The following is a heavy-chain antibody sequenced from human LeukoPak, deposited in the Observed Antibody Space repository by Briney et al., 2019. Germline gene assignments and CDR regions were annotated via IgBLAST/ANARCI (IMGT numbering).Heavy chain of an antibody. CDR2: IHYSGST. D-gene: IGHD3-22*01. CDR1: GGSISGYY. V-gene: IGHV4-59*08. Sequence: SETLSLTCSVSGGSISGYYWSWIRQPPGKGLEWIGYIHYSGSTDYNPSLKSRVTISVDMSNNQFSLNLRSVTAADTAVYYCARQSISGSSLSYFDYWGQGTLVNVSS. CDR3: ARQSISGSSLSYFDY. J-gene: IGHJ4*02.